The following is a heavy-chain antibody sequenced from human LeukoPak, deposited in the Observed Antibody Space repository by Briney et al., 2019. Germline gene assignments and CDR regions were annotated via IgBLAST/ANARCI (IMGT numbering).Heavy chain of an antibody. J-gene: IGHJ4*02. CDR3: ARDPSSSWKGYYFDY. V-gene: IGHV3-21*01. CDR1: GFTFSSYS. Sequence: GGSLRLSCAASGFTFSSYSMNWVRQARGKGLEWVSSISSSSSYIYYADSVKGRFTISRDNAKNSLYLQMNSLRAEDTAVYYCARDPSSSWKGYYFDYWGQGTLVTVSS. CDR2: ISSSSSYI. D-gene: IGHD6-13*01.